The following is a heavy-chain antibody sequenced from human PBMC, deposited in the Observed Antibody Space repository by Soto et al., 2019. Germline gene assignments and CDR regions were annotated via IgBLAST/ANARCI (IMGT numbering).Heavy chain of an antibody. CDR3: ARSNSSSSYFDY. D-gene: IGHD6-6*01. Sequence: GESLKISCKGSGYSFTIYWIAWVRQMPGKGLEWMGMIYPGDSDTRYSPSFQGQVTISADKSITTAYLQWSSLSASDTAMYYCARSNSSSSYFDYWGKGALVTVS. V-gene: IGHV5-51*01. CDR1: GYSFTIYW. J-gene: IGHJ4*02. CDR2: IYPGDSDT.